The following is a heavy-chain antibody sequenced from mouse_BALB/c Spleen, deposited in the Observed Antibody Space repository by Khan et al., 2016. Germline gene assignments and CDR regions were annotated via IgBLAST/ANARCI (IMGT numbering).Heavy chain of an antibody. CDR1: GYTFSNYW. Sequence: VQLQESGAELARPGASVKLSCKASGYTFSNYWMQWVKQRSGQGLEWVGAIYPGDGDTRYTQKFKGKATLTADKSSSTAYMQLSSLASEDSAVYYCARGYFGSNYFDYWGQGTTLTVSS. D-gene: IGHD1-1*01. CDR2: IYPGDGDT. CDR3: ARGYFGSNYFDY. J-gene: IGHJ2*01. V-gene: IGHV1-87*01.